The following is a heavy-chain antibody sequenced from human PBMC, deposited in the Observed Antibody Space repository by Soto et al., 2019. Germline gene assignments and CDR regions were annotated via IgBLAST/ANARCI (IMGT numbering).Heavy chain of an antibody. CDR1: GGSISSGGYY. J-gene: IGHJ4*02. Sequence: SETLSLTCTVSGGSISSGGYYWSWIRQHPGKGLEWIGRIYNSGRTYYNASLKSRVSISIDTSKNQFSLKLTSVTAADTAVYYCARHPVYATGWQIDYWGQGALVTVSS. CDR2: IYNSGRT. CDR3: ARHPVYATGWQIDY. V-gene: IGHV4-39*01. D-gene: IGHD2-2*01.